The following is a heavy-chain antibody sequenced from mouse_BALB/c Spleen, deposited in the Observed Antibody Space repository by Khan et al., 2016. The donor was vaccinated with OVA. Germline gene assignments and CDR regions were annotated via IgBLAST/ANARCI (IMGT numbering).Heavy chain of an antibody. CDR1: GYTFTDYY. CDR2: IYPNNGDT. Sequence: VRLQQSGPELVKPGASVKMSCKASGYTFTDYYMKWMKQSHGKSLEWIGDIYPNNGDTFYNQKFKGKATLTVDKSSSTAYTQINSLTSADSAVYYCSRSLFDVWGEGTTVTVSS. J-gene: IGHJ1*01. CDR3: SRSLFDV. V-gene: IGHV1-26*01. D-gene: IGHD6-1*01.